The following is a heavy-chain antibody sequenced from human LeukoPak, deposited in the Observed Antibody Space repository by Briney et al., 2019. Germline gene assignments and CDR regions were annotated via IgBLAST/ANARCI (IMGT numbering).Heavy chain of an antibody. J-gene: IGHJ4*02. CDR1: GFTLSTNA. D-gene: IGHD1-26*01. V-gene: IGHV3-23*01. Sequence: GGSLRLSCLTSGFTLSTNAMSWVRQAPGKGLEWISGISGSGASTYYADSVKGRFTISRDDSRNTPYLQMNSLRGDDTAVYYCAKDVGKWESLHFFDYWGQGTLVTVSS. CDR3: AKDVGKWESLHFFDY. CDR2: ISGSGAST.